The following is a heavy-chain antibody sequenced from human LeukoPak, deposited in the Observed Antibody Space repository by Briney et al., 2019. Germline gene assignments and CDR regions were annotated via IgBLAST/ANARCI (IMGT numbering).Heavy chain of an antibody. CDR1: GFTFSGSA. Sequence: GGSLRLSCAAAGFTFSGSAMHWVRQASGKGLEWVGRIRSKANSYATAYAASVKGRFTISRDDSKNTAYLQMNSLKTEDTAVYYCTLSSGWYGGDYWGQGTLVTVSS. CDR2: IRSKANSYAT. V-gene: IGHV3-73*01. D-gene: IGHD6-19*01. CDR3: TLSSGWYGGDY. J-gene: IGHJ4*02.